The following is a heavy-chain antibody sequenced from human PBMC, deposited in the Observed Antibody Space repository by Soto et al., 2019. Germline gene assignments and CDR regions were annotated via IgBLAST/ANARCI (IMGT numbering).Heavy chain of an antibody. D-gene: IGHD3-9*01. V-gene: IGHV3-64D*06. CDR1: GFTFSSYA. CDR2: ISSNGGST. Sequence: HPGGSLRLSCSASGFTFSSYAMHWVRQAPGKGLEYVSAISSNGGSTYYADSVKGRFTISRDNPKNTLYLQMSSLRAEDTAVYYCVKDLAYYDILKDYWGQGTLVTVSS. CDR3: VKDLAYYDILKDY. J-gene: IGHJ4*02.